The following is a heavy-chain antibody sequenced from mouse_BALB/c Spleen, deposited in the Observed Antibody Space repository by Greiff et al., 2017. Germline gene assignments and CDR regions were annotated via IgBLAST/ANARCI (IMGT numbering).Heavy chain of an antibody. J-gene: IGHJ3*01. V-gene: IGHV1S81*02. CDR2: INPSNGRT. CDR1: GYTFTSYW. D-gene: IGHD2-2*01. CDR3: ARGYDGFAY. Sequence: QVQLKQSGAELVKPGASVKLSCKASGYTFTSYWMHWVKQRPGQGLEWIGEINPSNGRTNYNEKFKSKATLTVDKSSSTAYMQLSSLTSEDSAVYYCARGYDGFAYWGQGTLVTVSA.